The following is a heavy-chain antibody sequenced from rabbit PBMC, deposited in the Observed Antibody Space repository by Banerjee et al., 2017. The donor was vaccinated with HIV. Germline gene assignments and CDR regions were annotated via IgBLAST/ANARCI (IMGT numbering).Heavy chain of an antibody. Sequence: QEQLEESGGDLVKPEGSLTLTCTASGFSFSSVYDMCWVRQAPGKGLEWIGCIYVGSSGSTAYASWAKGRFTISKTSSTTVTLQMTSLTAADTATYFCARDLAGVIGWNFDLWGPGTLVTVS. D-gene: IGHD4-1*01. CDR3: ARDLAGVIGWNFDL. CDR2: IYVGSSGST. V-gene: IGHV1S45*01. J-gene: IGHJ4*01. CDR1: GFSFSSVYD.